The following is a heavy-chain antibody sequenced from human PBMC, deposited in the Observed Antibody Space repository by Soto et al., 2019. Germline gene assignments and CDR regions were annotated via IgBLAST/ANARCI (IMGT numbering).Heavy chain of an antibody. CDR2: INPSGGST. V-gene: IGHV1-46*01. D-gene: IGHD3-9*01. CDR3: AREQYYDILTGYYVGYYYYYGMDV. Sequence: ASVKVSCKASGYTFTSYYMHWVRQAPGQGLEWMGIINPSGGSTSYAQKFQGRVTMTRDTSTSTVYMELSSLRSEDTDVYYCAREQYYDILTGYYVGYYYYYGMDVWGQGTTVTVSS. J-gene: IGHJ6*02. CDR1: GYTFTSYY.